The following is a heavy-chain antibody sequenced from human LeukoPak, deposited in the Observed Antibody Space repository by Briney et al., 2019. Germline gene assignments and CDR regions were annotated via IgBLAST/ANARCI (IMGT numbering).Heavy chain of an antibody. CDR2: IIPILGIA. CDR3: ARDHYCSSTSCQTSLDYYYGMDV. J-gene: IGHJ6*02. CDR1: GGTFSSYA. Sequence: SVKVSCKASGGTFSSYAISWVRQAPGQGLEWMGRIIPILGIANYAQKFKGRVTITADKSTSTAYMELSSLRSEDTAVYYCARDHYCSSTSCQTSLDYYYGMDVWGQGTTVTVSS. D-gene: IGHD2-2*01. V-gene: IGHV1-69*04.